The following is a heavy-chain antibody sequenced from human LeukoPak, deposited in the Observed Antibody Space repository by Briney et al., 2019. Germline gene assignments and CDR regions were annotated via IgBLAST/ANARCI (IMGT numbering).Heavy chain of an antibody. D-gene: IGHD5-24*01. CDR2: IYTSGST. J-gene: IGHJ4*02. CDR3: ARHQQGYNFFGY. Sequence: SETLSLTCTVSGGSISSYYWSWIRQPPGKGLEWIGYIYTSGSTNYNPSLKSRVTISVDTSKNQFSLKLSSVTAADTAVYYCARHQQGYNFFGYWGQGTLVTGSS. V-gene: IGHV4-4*09. CDR1: GGSISSYY.